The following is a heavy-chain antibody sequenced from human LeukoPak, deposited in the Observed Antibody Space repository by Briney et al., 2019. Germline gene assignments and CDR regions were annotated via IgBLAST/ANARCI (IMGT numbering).Heavy chain of an antibody. CDR1: GFTFSSYS. V-gene: IGHV3-21*01. J-gene: IGHJ4*02. CDR3: ARDSAYCGGDCYSDY. CDR2: ISSSSSYI. D-gene: IGHD2-21*02. Sequence: GGSLRLSCAASGFTFSSYSMNWVRQAPGKGLEWVSSISSSSSYIYYADSVKGLFHISRDNAKNSLYLQMHSVRAEDTAVYYCARDSAYCGGDCYSDYWGQGTLVTVSS.